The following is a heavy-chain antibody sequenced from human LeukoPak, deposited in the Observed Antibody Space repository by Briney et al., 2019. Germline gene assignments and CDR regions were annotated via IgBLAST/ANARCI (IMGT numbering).Heavy chain of an antibody. V-gene: IGHV4-61*02. CDR2: IYTCGST. Sequence: SQTLSLTCTVSGGSISSGSYYWSWIRQPAGKGLEWIGRIYTCGSTNYNPSLKSRVTISVDTSKNQFSLKLSSVTAADTAVYYCARALFEYSSSFGLWGQGTLVTVSS. D-gene: IGHD6-6*01. CDR3: ARALFEYSSSFGL. J-gene: IGHJ4*02. CDR1: GGSISSGSYY.